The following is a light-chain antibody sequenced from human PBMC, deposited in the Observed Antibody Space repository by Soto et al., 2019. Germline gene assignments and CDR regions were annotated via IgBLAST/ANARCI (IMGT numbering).Light chain of an antibody. CDR3: QQRSNWPPKST. CDR1: QSVSAID. J-gene: IGKJ5*01. Sequence: EIVLTQSPGTLSLSPGEKATLSCRAGQSVSAIDLSWYQEKLGQTPRLLIYDASNMATGVPASFSGSGSGTNFTLTISSLEPEEFAVYYGQQRSNWPPKSTFGQGTRLEIK. CDR2: DAS. V-gene: IGKV3-11*01.